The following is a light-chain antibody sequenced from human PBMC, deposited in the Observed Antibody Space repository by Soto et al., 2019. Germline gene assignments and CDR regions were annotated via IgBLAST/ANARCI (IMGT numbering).Light chain of an antibody. J-gene: IGKJ1*01. CDR3: QQYDNWPRT. V-gene: IGKV3-15*01. Sequence: EIVMTQSPATLSVSPGERATLSCRASQSVRNNLAWYQQRVGQAPRLLISGVSTRATGIPARFSGSGSGTEFTLTISSLQPEDVALYYCQQYDNWPRTFGQGTKVDIK. CDR2: GVS. CDR1: QSVRNN.